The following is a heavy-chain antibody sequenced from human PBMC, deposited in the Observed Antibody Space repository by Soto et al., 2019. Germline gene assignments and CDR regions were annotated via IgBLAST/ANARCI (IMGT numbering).Heavy chain of an antibody. Sequence: ASVKVSCKASGYTFTSYGISWVRQAPGQGLEWMGWISAYNGNTNYAQKLQGRVTMTTDTSTSTAYMELRSLRSDDTAVYYCAREGIAVAGPVYYYYYGMDVWGQGTTVTVSS. J-gene: IGHJ6*02. D-gene: IGHD6-19*01. CDR2: ISAYNGNT. CDR3: AREGIAVAGPVYYYYYGMDV. CDR1: GYTFTSYG. V-gene: IGHV1-18*04.